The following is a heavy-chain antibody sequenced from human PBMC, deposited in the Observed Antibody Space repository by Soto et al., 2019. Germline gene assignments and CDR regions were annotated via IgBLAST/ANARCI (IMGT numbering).Heavy chain of an antibody. CDR3: ARLRDIDAFDI. V-gene: IGHV4-34*01. Sequence: SETLSLTCAVYGGSFSGYYWSWIRQPPGKGLEWIGEINHSGSTNYNPSLKSRVTISVDTSKNQFSLKLSSVTAADTAVYYCARLRDIDAFDIWGQGTMVTVSS. CDR2: INHSGST. CDR1: GGSFSGYY. D-gene: IGHD5-12*01. J-gene: IGHJ3*02.